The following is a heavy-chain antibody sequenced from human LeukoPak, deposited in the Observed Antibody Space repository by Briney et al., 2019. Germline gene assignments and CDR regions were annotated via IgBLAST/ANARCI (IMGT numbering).Heavy chain of an antibody. CDR2: IYDSGST. V-gene: IGHV4-30-4*08. CDR1: GGSISSGDYY. J-gene: IGHJ3*02. Sequence: SETLSLTCTVSGGSISSGDYYWSWIRQPPGKGLEWIGYIYDSGSTYYNPSLKSRVTISVDTSKNQFSLKLSSVTAADTAVYYCARVIVVVPAAKVYDAFDIWGQGTMVTVSS. D-gene: IGHD2-2*01. CDR3: ARVIVVVPAAKVYDAFDI.